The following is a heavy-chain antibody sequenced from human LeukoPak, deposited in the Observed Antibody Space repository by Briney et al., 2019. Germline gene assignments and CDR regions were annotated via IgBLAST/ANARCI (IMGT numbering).Heavy chain of an antibody. V-gene: IGHV4-59*01. CDR3: ARVRILAGAFDI. J-gene: IGHJ3*02. Sequence: SETLSLTCTVSGGSISSYYWSWIRQPPGKGLEWIGYIYYSGSTNYNPSLKSRVTISVDTSKNQFSLKLSSVTAADTAVYYCARVRILAGAFDIWGQGTMVTVSS. CDR2: IYYSGST. CDR1: GGSISSYY. D-gene: IGHD5-18*01.